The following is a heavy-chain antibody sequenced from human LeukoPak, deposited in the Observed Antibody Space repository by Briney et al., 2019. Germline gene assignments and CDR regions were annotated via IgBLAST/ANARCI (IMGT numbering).Heavy chain of an antibody. D-gene: IGHD6-19*01. CDR2: IKQDGSEK. CDR3: ARGSSGSYDY. CDR1: GFTFSSYA. J-gene: IGHJ4*02. V-gene: IGHV3-7*03. Sequence: GRSLRLSCAASGFTFSSYAMHWVRQAPGKGLEWVANIKQDGSEKYYVDSVKGRFTISRDNAKNSLYLQMNSLRVEDTAVYYCARGSSGSYDYWGQGTLVTVSS.